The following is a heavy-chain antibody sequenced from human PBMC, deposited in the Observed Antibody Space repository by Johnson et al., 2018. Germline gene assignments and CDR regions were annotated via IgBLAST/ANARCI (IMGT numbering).Heavy chain of an antibody. CDR3: GKDWKIAAVGTGGYFHH. D-gene: IGHD6-13*01. V-gene: IGHV3-23*01. Sequence: EVQLLESGGGLVQPGGSLRLSCAASGFTFSSYAMSWVRQAPGKGLEWVSAISGSGGSTYYPDSVQGRFTTSRDNSKNTLYLQMNSLRAEDTAGYYCGKDWKIAAVGTGGYFHHWGQGTLVTVSS. CDR1: GFTFSSYA. CDR2: ISGSGGST. J-gene: IGHJ1*01.